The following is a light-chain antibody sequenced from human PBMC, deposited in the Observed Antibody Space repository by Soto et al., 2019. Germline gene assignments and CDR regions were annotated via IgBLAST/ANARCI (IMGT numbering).Light chain of an antibody. J-gene: IGKJ4*01. V-gene: IGKV3-15*01. CDR1: QSVNSN. CDR3: QQYASWPLT. CDR2: GAS. Sequence: ETVMTQSPATLSVSPGERATLSCRASQSVNSNLAWYQQESGQPPRLLVFGASTRATGVPARFSGSGSGTESTLTISGLQSEDFAVYFCQQYASWPLTFGGGTKVEI.